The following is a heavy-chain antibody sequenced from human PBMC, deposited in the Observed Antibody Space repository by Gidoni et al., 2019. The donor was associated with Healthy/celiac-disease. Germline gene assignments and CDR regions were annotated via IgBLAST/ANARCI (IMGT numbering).Heavy chain of an antibody. V-gene: IGHV4-34*01. J-gene: IGHJ1*01. CDR1: GGSFSGYY. D-gene: IGHD1-26*01. CDR2: INHSGST. CDR3: ARRGSGVCKH. Sequence: QVQLQQWGAGLLKPSETLSLTCAVYGGSFSGYYWSWIRQPPGKGLEWIGEINHSGSTNYNPSLKSRVTISVDTSKNQFSLKLSSVTAADTAVYYCARRGSGVCKHWGQGTLVTVSS.